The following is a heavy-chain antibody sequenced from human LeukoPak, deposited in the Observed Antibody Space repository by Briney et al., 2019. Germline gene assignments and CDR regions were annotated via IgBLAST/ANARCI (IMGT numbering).Heavy chain of an antibody. CDR3: AKVSGGGLYYDGMDV. CDR2: ISGSGGST. CDR1: GFTFSSYA. J-gene: IGHJ6*02. Sequence: GGSVRLSCAASGFTFSSYAMSWVRQAPGKGLEWVSAISGSGGSTYYANYVRGRFTISRDNSKDTLYLQMNSLRAEDKDVYYCAKVSGGGLYYDGMDVWGRGTTVTVSS. D-gene: IGHD1-14*01. V-gene: IGHV3-23*01.